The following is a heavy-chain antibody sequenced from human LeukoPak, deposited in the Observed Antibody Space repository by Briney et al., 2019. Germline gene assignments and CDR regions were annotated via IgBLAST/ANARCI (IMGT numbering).Heavy chain of an antibody. CDR3: ARDANYGDYEGNWYDP. J-gene: IGHJ5*02. CDR2: IGAYNGNT. D-gene: IGHD4-17*01. Sequence: ASVKVSCKASGYTFNSYGISWVRQAPGQGLEWMGWIGAYNGNTNYAQKLQGRVTMTTDTSTSTAYMELRSLRSDDTAVYYRARDANYGDYEGNWYDPWGQGTLVTVSS. CDR1: GYTFNSYG. V-gene: IGHV1-18*01.